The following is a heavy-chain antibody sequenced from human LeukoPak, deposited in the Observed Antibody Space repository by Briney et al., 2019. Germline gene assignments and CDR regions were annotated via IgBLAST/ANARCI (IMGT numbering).Heavy chain of an antibody. CDR1: GLTVSSSY. CDR2: ISGSGGST. D-gene: IGHD1-26*01. J-gene: IGHJ4*02. V-gene: IGHV3-23*01. CDR3: AKDSSSGTYFDY. Sequence: GGSLRLSCAASGLTVSSSYMSWVRQAPGKGLEWVSAISGSGGSTYYADSVKGRFTISRDNSKNTLYLQLKSLRAEDTAVYYCAKDSSSGTYFDYWGQGTLVTVSS.